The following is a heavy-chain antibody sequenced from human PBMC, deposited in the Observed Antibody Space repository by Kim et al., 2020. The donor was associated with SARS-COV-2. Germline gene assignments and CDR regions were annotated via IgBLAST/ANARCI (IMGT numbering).Heavy chain of an antibody. V-gene: IGHV3-73*01. Sequence: GGSLRLSCAASGFTFSGSAVHWVRQASGKGLEWVGRIRSKAKTYVTAYAASGKGRFAISRDDSKNMAYLQMNSLKTQDTAVYYCTRRMDYQYYGMDVWGPGTTVTVSS. CDR3: TRRMDYQYYGMDV. J-gene: IGHJ6*02. CDR2: IRSKAKTYVT. CDR1: GFTFSGSA.